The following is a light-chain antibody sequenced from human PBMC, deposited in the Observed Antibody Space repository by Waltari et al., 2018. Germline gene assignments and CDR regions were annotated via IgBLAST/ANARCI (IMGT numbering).Light chain of an antibody. Sequence: DIQMTQSPSSLSASGGDRVTITCRASQGIANSLAWYQQKPGKAPKLLLYAASRLESGVPSRFSGSGSGTDFTLTISSLQPEDFATYYCQQYYSTPPITFGQGTRLEIK. CDR3: QQYYSTPPIT. CDR1: QGIANS. CDR2: AAS. V-gene: IGKV1-NL1*01. J-gene: IGKJ5*01.